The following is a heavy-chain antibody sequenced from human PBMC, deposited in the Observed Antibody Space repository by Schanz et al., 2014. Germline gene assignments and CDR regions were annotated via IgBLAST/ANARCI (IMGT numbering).Heavy chain of an antibody. D-gene: IGHD1-26*01. J-gene: IGHJ4*02. CDR1: GYTFTSYS. Sequence: QVQLVQSGAEVKKPGASVKVSCKASGYTFTSYSMHWVRQAPGQGLEWMGWIGGSDGNTNFAQKFQGRVTMTTDTSTSTVYMELRSLTSDDSAVYYCARDRDQWDGNYLDYWGQGTLVTVSS. CDR2: IGGSDGNT. CDR3: ARDRDQWDGNYLDY. V-gene: IGHV1-18*04.